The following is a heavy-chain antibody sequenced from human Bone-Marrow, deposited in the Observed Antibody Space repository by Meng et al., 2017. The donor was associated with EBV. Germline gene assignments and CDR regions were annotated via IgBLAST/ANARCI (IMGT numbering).Heavy chain of an antibody. V-gene: IGHV4-4*02. Sequence: QVQVQESGPGLVKPSGTLSLTCAVSGGSISSSTWWSWVRQSPGEGLEWIGEIHHVGSTNYNPSLKSRVTISIDKSKKQFSLKLSSVTAADTAVYYCARRDYYDDTGYFDYWGQGTLVTVSS. CDR1: GGSISSSTW. CDR3: ARRDYYDDTGYFDY. D-gene: IGHD3-16*01. CDR2: IHHVGST. J-gene: IGHJ4*02.